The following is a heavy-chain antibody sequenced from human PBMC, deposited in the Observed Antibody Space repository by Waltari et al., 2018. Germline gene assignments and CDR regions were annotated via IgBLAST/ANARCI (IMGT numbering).Heavy chain of an antibody. CDR1: GFTFSSYS. Sequence: EVQLVESGGGLVQPGGSLRLSCTASGFTFSSYSMVWVRQAPGNGLGWVATIKQDGSESYYVDSVKGRFTFSRDNAKNSLYLQMNSLRAEDTAVYYCARPYSSGWYINFDYWGQGTLVTVSS. J-gene: IGHJ4*02. D-gene: IGHD6-19*01. V-gene: IGHV3-7*04. CDR2: IKQDGSES. CDR3: ARPYSSGWYINFDY.